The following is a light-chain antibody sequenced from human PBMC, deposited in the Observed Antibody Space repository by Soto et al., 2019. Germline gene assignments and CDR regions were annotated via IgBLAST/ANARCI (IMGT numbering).Light chain of an antibody. V-gene: IGKV1-39*01. J-gene: IGKJ4*01. Sequence: DIQMTQSPSSLSASVGDRVTITCRTSQSISYLNWYQQKPGKAPKLLIYAASSLHSGVPSRFSGSGSGTDFILTISSLQPEDFATYYCQQTYSPPLTLGGGTKVEIK. CDR1: QSISY. CDR3: QQTYSPPLT. CDR2: AAS.